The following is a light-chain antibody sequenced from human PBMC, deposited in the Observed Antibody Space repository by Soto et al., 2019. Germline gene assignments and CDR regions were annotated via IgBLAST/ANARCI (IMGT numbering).Light chain of an antibody. CDR1: ISNIGSNT. CDR3: AAWDDSLNVNVV. CDR2: SNN. Sequence: QSVLTQPPSASGTPGQRVTISCSGSISNIGSNTVNWYRQLPGTAPKLLIYSNNQRPSGVPDRFSGSKSGTSASLAISGLQSEDGADYYCAAWDDSLNVNVVFGGGTKVTVL. J-gene: IGLJ2*01. V-gene: IGLV1-44*01.